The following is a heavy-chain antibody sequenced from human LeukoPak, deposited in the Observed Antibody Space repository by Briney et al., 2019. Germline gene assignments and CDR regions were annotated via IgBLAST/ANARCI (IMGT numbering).Heavy chain of an antibody. Sequence: VKPSETLSLTCTVSGGSISSYYWSWIRQPPGKGLEWIGYIYYRGSTSYNPSLKSRVTISVDTSKNQFSLRLSSVTAADTAVYYCARGAMFGRAIDYWGQGTLVTVSS. CDR2: IYYRGST. CDR3: ARGAMFGRAIDY. D-gene: IGHD3-3*02. CDR1: GGSISSYY. V-gene: IGHV4-59*01. J-gene: IGHJ4*02.